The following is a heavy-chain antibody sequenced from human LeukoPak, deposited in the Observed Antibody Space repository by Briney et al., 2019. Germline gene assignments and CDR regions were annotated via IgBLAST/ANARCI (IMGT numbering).Heavy chain of an antibody. D-gene: IGHD3-10*01. CDR2: IIPIFGTA. CDR3: ARGVVGESAFDI. J-gene: IGHJ3*02. V-gene: IGHV1-69*13. Sequence: ASVKVSCKASGGTFSSYAISWVRQAPGQGLEWMGGIIPIFGTANYAQKFQGRVTITADESTSTAYMELSSLRSEDTAVYYCARGVVGESAFDIWGQGTMVTVSS. CDR1: GGTFSSYA.